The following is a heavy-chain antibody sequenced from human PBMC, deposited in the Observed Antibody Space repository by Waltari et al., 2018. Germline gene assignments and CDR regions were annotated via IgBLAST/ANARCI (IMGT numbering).Heavy chain of an antibody. CDR3: ARGETGNFFFDD. J-gene: IGHJ4*02. V-gene: IGHV4-34*01. CDR1: GGSFSGYY. Sequence: QVQLQQWGAGLLEPSETLSLTCAVYGGSFSGYYWAWLRQSPGKGRQFIGEVHQRGGPNYNPSLGSRVTISLDMSKNQFSLKLTSLTAADTAMYFCARGETGNFFFDDWGQGSQVTVSS. CDR2: VHQRGGP. D-gene: IGHD7-27*01.